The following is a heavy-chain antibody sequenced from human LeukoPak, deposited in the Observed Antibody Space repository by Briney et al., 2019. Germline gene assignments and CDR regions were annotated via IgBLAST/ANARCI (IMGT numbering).Heavy chain of an antibody. D-gene: IGHD2-21*01. Sequence: SETLSLTCPVSGGSISSYYWSWIRQPPGKGLEWIGYIYYSGSTNYNPSLKSRVTISVDTSKNQFSLKLSSVTAADTAVYYCAGSEFPHNWFDPWGQGTLVTVSS. CDR3: AGSEFPHNWFDP. J-gene: IGHJ5*02. V-gene: IGHV4-59*01. CDR2: IYYSGST. CDR1: GGSISSYY.